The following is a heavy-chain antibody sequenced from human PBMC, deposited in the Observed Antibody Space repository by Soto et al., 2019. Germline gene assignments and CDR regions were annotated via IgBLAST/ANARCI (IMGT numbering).Heavy chain of an antibody. D-gene: IGHD2-15*01. CDR1: GGSISSYY. CDR2: IYYSGST. Sequence: SETLSLTCTVSGGSISSYYWSWIRQPPGKGLEWIGYIYYSGSTNYNPSLKSRVTISVDTSKNQFSLKLSSVTAADTAVYYCARVCLSEQSGGSCPQGDYYYYGMDVWGRGTTVTVSS. J-gene: IGHJ6*02. V-gene: IGHV4-59*01. CDR3: ARVCLSEQSGGSCPQGDYYYYGMDV.